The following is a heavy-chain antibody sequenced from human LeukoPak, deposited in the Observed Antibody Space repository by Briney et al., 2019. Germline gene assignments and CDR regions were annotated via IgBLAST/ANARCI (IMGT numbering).Heavy chain of an antibody. CDR1: GFTFSTYP. V-gene: IGHV3-23*01. J-gene: IGHJ3*02. D-gene: IGHD5-12*01. CDR3: VKDSVRGYSGYGNDGFEI. Sequence: GGSLRLSCAASGFTFSTYPISWVRQAPGKGLEWVSAISGGGSNTYYADSVKGRFTISRDDSKNMLYLQMNSLRAEDTAVYYCVKDSVRGYSGYGNDGFEIWGQGTMVTVSS. CDR2: ISGGGSNT.